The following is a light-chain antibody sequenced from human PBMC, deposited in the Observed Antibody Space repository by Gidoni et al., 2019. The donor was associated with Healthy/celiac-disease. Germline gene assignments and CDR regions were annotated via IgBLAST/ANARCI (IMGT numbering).Light chain of an antibody. Sequence: IRITNSPSSLSASTGDRVTITCRASQGISSYVAWYQQKPGKAPKLLIYAESTWQSGVPSRFSGSGSGTDFTLTISCLQSEDFATYYCQQYYSYPLTFGGGTKVEIK. J-gene: IGKJ4*01. CDR3: QQYYSYPLT. CDR1: QGISSY. V-gene: IGKV1-8*01. CDR2: AES.